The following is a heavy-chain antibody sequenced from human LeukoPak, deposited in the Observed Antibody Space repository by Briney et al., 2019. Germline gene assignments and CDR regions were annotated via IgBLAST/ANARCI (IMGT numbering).Heavy chain of an antibody. Sequence: GRSLRLSCAASGFTFSSYGMHWVRQAPGKGLEWVALISNDAGNYYYADSVKGRFTISRDNSKNTQYLQMNSLRAEDTAVYFCAKDRRLYDILTPFDYWGQGTLVTVSS. CDR1: GFTFSSYG. D-gene: IGHD3-9*01. V-gene: IGHV3-30*18. CDR3: AKDRRLYDILTPFDY. CDR2: ISNDAGNY. J-gene: IGHJ4*02.